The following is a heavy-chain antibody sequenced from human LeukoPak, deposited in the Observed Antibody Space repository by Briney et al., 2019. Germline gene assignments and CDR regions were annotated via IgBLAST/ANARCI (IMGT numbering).Heavy chain of an antibody. CDR1: GFTFSSYW. J-gene: IGHJ5*02. D-gene: IGHD6-13*01. Sequence: PGGSLRLSCAASGFTFSSYWMHWVRQAPGKGLVWVSRINSDGSSTSYADSVKGRFTISRDNAKNTLYLQMNSLGAEDTAVYYCARDREQQLPNNWFDPWGQGTLVTVSS. CDR3: ARDREQQLPNNWFDP. CDR2: INSDGSST. V-gene: IGHV3-74*01.